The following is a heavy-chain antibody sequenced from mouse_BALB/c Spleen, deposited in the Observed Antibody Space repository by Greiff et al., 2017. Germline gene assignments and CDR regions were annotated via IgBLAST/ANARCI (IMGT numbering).Heavy chain of an antibody. V-gene: IGHV5-4*02. CDR3: ARGEAVGEDGYFDV. J-gene: IGHJ1*01. Sequence: DVHLVESGGGLVKPGGSLKLSCAASGFTFSDYYMYWVRQTPEKRLEWVATISDGGSYTYYPDSVKGRFTISRDNAKNNLYLQMSSLKSEDTAMYYCARGEAVGEDGYFDVWGAGTTVTVSS. CDR2: ISDGGSYT. CDR1: GFTFSDYY.